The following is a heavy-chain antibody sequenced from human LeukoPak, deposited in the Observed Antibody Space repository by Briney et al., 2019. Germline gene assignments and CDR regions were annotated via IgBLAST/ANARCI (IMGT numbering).Heavy chain of an antibody. Sequence: GGSLRLSCAASGFSFSSYAMSWVRQAPGKGLEWVSAISGSGGSTYYPDSVKGRFTISRDNSKNTLYLQMNSLRAEDTAVYYCAKNFIRGYSYGSIDYWGQGTLVTVPS. D-gene: IGHD5-18*01. J-gene: IGHJ4*02. CDR1: GFSFSSYA. V-gene: IGHV3-23*01. CDR3: AKNFIRGYSYGSIDY. CDR2: ISGSGGST.